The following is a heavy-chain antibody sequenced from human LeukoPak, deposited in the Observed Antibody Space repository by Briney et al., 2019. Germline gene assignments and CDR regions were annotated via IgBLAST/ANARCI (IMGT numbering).Heavy chain of an antibody. CDR1: GFTFNIFA. V-gene: IGHV3-23*01. Sequence: GGCVSPSCAASGFTFNIFAMNWVRQASGRGLEWVSTISGSGSSTYYADSVKGRFTISRDNSKNTLYLQINSLRDEDTAVYFCAKDQHGYDRPIDYWGQGTMVSVSS. D-gene: IGHD5-12*01. CDR3: AKDQHGYDRPIDY. J-gene: IGHJ4*02. CDR2: ISGSGSST.